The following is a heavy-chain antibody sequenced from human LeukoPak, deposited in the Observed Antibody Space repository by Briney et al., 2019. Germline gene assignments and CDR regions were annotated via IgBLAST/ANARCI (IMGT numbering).Heavy chain of an antibody. CDR2: ISNSGGRT. Sequence: GGSLRLSCAASGFTFSSYAMSWVRQAPGKGLEWVSSISNSGGRTFYTDSVKGRFTISRDNSKITLYLQMNSLRAEDTAVYYCARGLGYSYGYGIDYWGQGTLVIASS. V-gene: IGHV3-23*01. CDR3: ARGLGYSYGYGIDY. CDR1: GFTFSSYA. D-gene: IGHD5-18*01. J-gene: IGHJ4*02.